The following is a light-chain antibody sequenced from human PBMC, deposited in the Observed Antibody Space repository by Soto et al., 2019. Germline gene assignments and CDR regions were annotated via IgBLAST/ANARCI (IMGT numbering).Light chain of an antibody. CDR3: QQYDNRPLT. CDR1: QDISNY. Sequence: DIQMTQSPSSLSASVGDRVTITCQASQDISNYLNWYQQKPGKAPKLLIYDASNLETGVPSMFSGRGSATDFTFNIRSLQPEDIATYSCQQYDNRPLTFGGGTKVEIK. V-gene: IGKV1-33*01. CDR2: DAS. J-gene: IGKJ4*01.